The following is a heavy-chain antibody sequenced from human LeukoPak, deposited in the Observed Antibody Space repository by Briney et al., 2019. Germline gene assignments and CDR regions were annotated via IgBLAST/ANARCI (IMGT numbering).Heavy chain of an antibody. CDR2: IKQDGSEK. CDR3: ARDRYYYYDSSGYGY. D-gene: IGHD3-22*01. CDR1: GFTFSSYW. Sequence: GGSLRLSCAASGFTFSSYWMSWVRQAPGKGLEWVANIKQDGSEKYYVDSVKGRFTIYRDNAKNSLYLQMNSLRAEDTAVYYCARDRYYYYDSSGYGYWGQGTLVTVSS. J-gene: IGHJ4*02. V-gene: IGHV3-7*01.